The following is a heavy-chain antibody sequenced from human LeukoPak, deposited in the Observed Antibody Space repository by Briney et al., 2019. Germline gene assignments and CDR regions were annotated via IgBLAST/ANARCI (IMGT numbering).Heavy chain of an antibody. D-gene: IGHD3-16*01. Sequence: SETLSLTCTVSGGSISGSTFYWGWVRQPPGKWPGWVANIYYGGSTYYNPSLKRRVTISVATSKNPSSLKLRSVPAADTAVYPCARGARVADYESWFDPWGQGTLVIVSS. CDR2: IYYGGST. CDR3: ARGARVADYESWFDP. V-gene: IGHV4-39*01. J-gene: IGHJ5*02. CDR1: GGSISGSTFY.